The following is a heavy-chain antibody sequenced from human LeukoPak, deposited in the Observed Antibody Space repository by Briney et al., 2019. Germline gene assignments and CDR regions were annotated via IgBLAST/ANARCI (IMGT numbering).Heavy chain of an antibody. CDR3: ARGVARSSKFHFSYYFDY. D-gene: IGHD6-6*01. Sequence: SETLSLTCTVSGGSISSSAYHWGWIRQPPGKGLEWVGSIHSSGSTYYNLSLKSRVTISVDTSKNQFSLKLSSVTAADTAVYYCARGVARSSKFHFSYYFDYWGQGTLVTVSS. CDR1: GGSISSSAYH. CDR2: IHSSGST. V-gene: IGHV4-39*07. J-gene: IGHJ4*02.